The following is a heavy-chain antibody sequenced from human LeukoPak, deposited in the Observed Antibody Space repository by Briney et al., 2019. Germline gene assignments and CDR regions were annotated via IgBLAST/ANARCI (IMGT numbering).Heavy chain of an antibody. CDR2: INPSGGST. V-gene: IGHV1-46*01. CDR1: GYTFTSYY. CDR3: APYYYDSSGYYYFDY. J-gene: IGHJ4*02. D-gene: IGHD3-22*01. Sequence: ASVKVSCKASGYTFTSYYMHWVRQAPGQGLEWMGIINPSGGSTSYAQKFQGRVTMTRDTSTSTVYMELSSLRSEDTTVYYCAPYYYDSSGYYYFDYWGQGTLVTVSS.